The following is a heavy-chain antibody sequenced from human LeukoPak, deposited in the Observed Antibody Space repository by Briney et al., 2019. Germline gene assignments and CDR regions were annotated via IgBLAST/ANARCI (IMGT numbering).Heavy chain of an antibody. CDR3: ARPPRYNWNDDY. V-gene: IGHV1-2*02. CDR2: INPNSGGT. D-gene: IGHD1-1*01. CDR1: GYTFTGYY. J-gene: IGHJ4*02. Sequence: ASVKVSCKASGYTFTGYYMHWVRQAPGQGLEWMGWINPNSGGTNYAQKFQGRVTMTRDTSISTAYMELSGLRSDDTAVYYCARPPRYNWNDDYWGQGTLVTVSS.